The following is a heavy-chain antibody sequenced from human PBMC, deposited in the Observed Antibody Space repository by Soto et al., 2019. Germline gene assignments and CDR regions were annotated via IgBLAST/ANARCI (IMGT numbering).Heavy chain of an antibody. D-gene: IGHD3-16*01. CDR2: INHSGST. CDR3: ARTLDYGHMDV. CDR1: GGSFSVHY. J-gene: IGHJ6*03. V-gene: IGHV4-34*01. Sequence: SETLSLTCAVYGGSFSVHYWSWIRQPPGKGLEWIAEINHSGSTNYNPSLKSRLTISVDTSKNQFSLKLSSVTAADTAVYYCARTLDYGHMDVWGKGTTVTVSS.